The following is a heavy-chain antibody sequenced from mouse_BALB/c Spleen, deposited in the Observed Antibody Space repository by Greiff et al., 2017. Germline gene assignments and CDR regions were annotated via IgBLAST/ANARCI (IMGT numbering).Heavy chain of an antibody. CDR2: IYPGDGDT. D-gene: IGHD3-3*01. CDR1: GYAFSSSW. CDR3: ERERGARDAACCAY. Sequence: VQLQQSGPELVKPGASVKISCKASGYAFSSSWMNWVKQRPGQGLEWIGRIYPGDGDTNYNGKFKGKATLTADKSSSTAYMQLSSLTSVDSAVSFCERERGARDAACCAYWGQETLVTVSA. V-gene: IGHV1-82*01. J-gene: IGHJ3*01.